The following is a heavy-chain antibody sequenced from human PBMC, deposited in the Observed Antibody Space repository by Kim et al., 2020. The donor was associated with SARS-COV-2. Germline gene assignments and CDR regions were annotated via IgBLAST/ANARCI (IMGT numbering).Heavy chain of an antibody. D-gene: IGHD6-13*01. V-gene: IGHV1-69*04. CDR2: IIPILGIA. J-gene: IGHJ6*03. Sequence: SVKVSCKASGGTFSSYAISWVRQAPGQGLEWMGRIIPILGIANYAQKFQGRVTITADKSTSTAYMELSSLRSEDTAVYYCARDHSFYSSLPGYYMDVWGKGTTVTVSS. CDR1: GGTFSSYA. CDR3: ARDHSFYSSLPGYYMDV.